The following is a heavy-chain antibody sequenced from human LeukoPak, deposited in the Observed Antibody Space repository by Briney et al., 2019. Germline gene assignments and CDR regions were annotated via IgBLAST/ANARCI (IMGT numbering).Heavy chain of an antibody. D-gene: IGHD3-16*01. CDR2: IYHRGTT. J-gene: IGHJ4*02. V-gene: IGHV4-38-2*02. CDR3: ARHYPITFGGVSPPDN. Sequence: SETLSLTCSVSGYSISSGFYWGWIRQPPGKGLEWIAYIYHRGTTYYNPSLQSRVTMSADTSRNQFSLKLSSVTATDTAVYYCARHYPITFGGVSPPDNWGQGTLVTVSS. CDR1: GYSISSGFY.